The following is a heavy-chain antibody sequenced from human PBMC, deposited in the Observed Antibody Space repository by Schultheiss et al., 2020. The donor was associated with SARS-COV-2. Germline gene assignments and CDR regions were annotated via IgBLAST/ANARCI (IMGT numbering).Heavy chain of an antibody. J-gene: IGHJ6*02. D-gene: IGHD1-7*01. Sequence: GESLKISCAASGFTFSSYAMSWVRQAPGKGLEWVLAISGSGGSTYYADSVKGRFTISRDNAKNSLYLQMNSLRAEDTAVYYCARDENWNYRPYYYYGMDVWGQGTTVTVSS. CDR3: ARDENWNYRPYYYYGMDV. V-gene: IGHV3-23*01. CDR2: ISGSGGST. CDR1: GFTFSSYA.